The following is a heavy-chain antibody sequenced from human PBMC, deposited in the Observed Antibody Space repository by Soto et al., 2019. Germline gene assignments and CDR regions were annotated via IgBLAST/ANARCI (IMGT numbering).Heavy chain of an antibody. CDR3: ARQYDFWSTADYYFDY. CDR1: GGSISSYY. D-gene: IGHD3-3*01. CDR2: IYYSGST. V-gene: IGHV4-59*08. Sequence: ETLSLTCTVSGGSISSYYWSWIRQPPGKGLEWIGYIYYSGSTNYNPSLKSRVTISVDTSKNQFSLKLSSVTAADTAVYYCARQYDFWSTADYYFDYWGQGTLVTVSS. J-gene: IGHJ4*02.